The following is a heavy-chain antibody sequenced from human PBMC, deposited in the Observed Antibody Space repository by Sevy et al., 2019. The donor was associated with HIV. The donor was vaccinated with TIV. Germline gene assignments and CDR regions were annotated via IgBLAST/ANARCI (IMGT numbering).Heavy chain of an antibody. J-gene: IGHJ6*02. D-gene: IGHD2-2*01. CDR2: MNPNSGNT. CDR3: ARFLSTSYYYYHAMDV. V-gene: IGHV1-8*01. CDR1: GYTLTTYD. Sequence: ASVKVSCKASGYTLTTYDINWVRQATGQGLEWMGWMNPNSGNTGYAQKFQGRVTMTRNTSIETAYMELSSLRSEDTAVYYCARFLSTSYYYYHAMDVWGQGTTVTVSS.